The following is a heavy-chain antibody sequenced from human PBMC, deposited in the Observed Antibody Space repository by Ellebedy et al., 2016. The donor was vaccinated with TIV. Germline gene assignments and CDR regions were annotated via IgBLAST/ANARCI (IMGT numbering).Heavy chain of an antibody. V-gene: IGHV3-30-3*01. J-gene: IGHJ4*02. CDR3: ASSITGTHAHFDY. CDR2: ISYDGRNK. CDR1: GFTFSGYA. D-gene: IGHD1-7*01. Sequence: PGGSLRLSCAASGFTFSGYAMHWVRQAPGKGLEWVAVISYDGRNKYYADSVKGRFTISRDNSKNTLYLQMNSLRAEDTAVYYCASSITGTHAHFDYWGQGTLVTVSS.